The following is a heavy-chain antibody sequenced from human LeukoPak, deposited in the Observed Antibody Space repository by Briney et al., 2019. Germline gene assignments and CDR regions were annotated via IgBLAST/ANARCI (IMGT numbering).Heavy chain of an antibody. CDR2: INSDGSST. CDR3: ARGVRGYDFWSGDQKGYYTDV. CDR1: GVTFSTYW. V-gene: IGHV3-74*01. Sequence: GGSLRLSCAASGVTFSTYWMHWVRQAPGKGLVWVSRINSDGSSTSNADSVKGPFTIYRENAKNTLKLQSISLRAEGTAVYCCARGVRGYDFWSGDQKGYYTDVSGKGTTVTVSS. J-gene: IGHJ6*03. D-gene: IGHD3-3*01.